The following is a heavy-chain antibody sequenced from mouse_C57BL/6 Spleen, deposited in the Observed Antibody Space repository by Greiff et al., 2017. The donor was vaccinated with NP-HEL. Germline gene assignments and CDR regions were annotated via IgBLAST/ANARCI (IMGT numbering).Heavy chain of an antibody. J-gene: IGHJ4*01. Sequence: EVQLVESGGGLVKPGGSLKLSCAASGFTFSSYAMPWVRQTPEKRLEWVATISDGGSYTYYPDNVKGRFTISRDNAKNNLYLQMSHLKSEDTAMYYCAREGAITTVVANAMDYWGQGTSVTVSS. CDR2: ISDGGSYT. V-gene: IGHV5-4*01. D-gene: IGHD1-1*01. CDR1: GFTFSSYA. CDR3: AREGAITTVVANAMDY.